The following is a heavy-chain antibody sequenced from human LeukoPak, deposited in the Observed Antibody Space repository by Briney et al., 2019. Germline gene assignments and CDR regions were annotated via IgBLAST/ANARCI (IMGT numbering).Heavy chain of an antibody. CDR3: AKKLAYGEYVYAFDI. J-gene: IGHJ3*02. D-gene: IGHD4-17*01. CDR2: IIPIFGTA. CDR1: GGTFSSYA. V-gene: IGHV1-69*05. Sequence: GASVKVSCKASGGTFSSYAISWVRQAPGQGLEWMGGIIPIFGTANYAQKFQGRVTITTDESTSTAYMELSSLRSEDTAVYYCAKKLAYGEYVYAFDIWGQGTMVTVSS.